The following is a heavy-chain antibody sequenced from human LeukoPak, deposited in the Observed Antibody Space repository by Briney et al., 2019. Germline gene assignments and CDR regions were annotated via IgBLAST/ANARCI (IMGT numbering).Heavy chain of an antibody. D-gene: IGHD5/OR15-5a*01. CDR2: ISSNGGST. J-gene: IGHJ4*02. Sequence: HPGGSLRLSCSASGFTFSSYAMHWVRQAPGKGLEYVSAISSNGGSTYYADSVKGRFTISRDNSKNTLYLQMSSLRAEDTAVYYCARWAGTSGVFFHPPFDYWGQGTLVTVSS. V-gene: IGHV3-64D*06. CDR1: GFTFSSYA. CDR3: ARWAGTSGVFFHPPFDY.